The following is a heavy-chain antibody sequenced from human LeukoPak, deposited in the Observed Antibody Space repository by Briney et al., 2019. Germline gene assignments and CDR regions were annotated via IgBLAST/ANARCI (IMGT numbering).Heavy chain of an antibody. V-gene: IGHV3-30*02. D-gene: IGHD3-22*01. J-gene: IGHJ4*02. CDR1: GFTFSSYG. CDR3: ARGQFRLSDYESSAFDY. Sequence: GGSLRLSCAASGFTFSSYGMHWVRQAPGKGLEWVAFIRYDGSNKHYADSVKGRFTISRDNSKNTLYLQMNSLRAEDTAVYYCARGQFRLSDYESSAFDYWGQGTLVTVSS. CDR2: IRYDGSNK.